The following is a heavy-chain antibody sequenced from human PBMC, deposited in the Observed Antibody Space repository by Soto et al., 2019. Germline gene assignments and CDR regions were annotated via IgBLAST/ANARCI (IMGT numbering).Heavy chain of an antibody. CDR1: GFTFSSYA. D-gene: IGHD1-26*01. CDR3: ARRGSGSYYDY. V-gene: IGHV3-23*01. Sequence: EVQLLESGGGLAQPRGSLRLSCAASGFTFSSYAMRWVRQAPVKGLEWVSAISGSGGSTYYADSVKGRFTISRDNSKNTLYLQMNSLRAEDTAVYYCARRGSGSYYDYWGQGTLVTVSS. J-gene: IGHJ4*02. CDR2: ISGSGGST.